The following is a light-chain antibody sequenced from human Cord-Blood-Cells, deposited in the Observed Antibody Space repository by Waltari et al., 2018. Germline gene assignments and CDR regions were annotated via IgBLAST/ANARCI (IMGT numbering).Light chain of an antibody. CDR1: QSISSY. Sequence: DIQLTQSPSSLSASVGDRVTITCRASQSISSYLNWYQQKPGKAPKLLIYAASSLQSGVQSRFSGNGSGTDVTRTISSRQPEDFATYYCQQSYSTPRPFGQGTKVEIK. V-gene: IGKV1-39*01. CDR3: QQSYSTPRP. CDR2: AAS. J-gene: IGKJ1*01.